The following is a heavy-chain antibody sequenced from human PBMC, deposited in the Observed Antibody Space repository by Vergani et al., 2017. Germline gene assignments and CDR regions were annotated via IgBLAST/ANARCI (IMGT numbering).Heavy chain of an antibody. J-gene: IGHJ6*02. D-gene: IGHD2-8*01. CDR2: IGSSGPYI. CDR3: ARDCTSGGCPHNYGMDV. CDR1: GFTFSDFS. Sequence: VQLVESGGGLVKPGGSLRLSCAASGFTFSDFSMSWVRQAPGKGLEWVAFIGSSGPYINYADSVKGRFIISRDNTNNSLFLQLRSLRAEDAAVYYCARDCTSGGCPHNYGMDVWRQGATVTVSS. V-gene: IGHV3-21*06.